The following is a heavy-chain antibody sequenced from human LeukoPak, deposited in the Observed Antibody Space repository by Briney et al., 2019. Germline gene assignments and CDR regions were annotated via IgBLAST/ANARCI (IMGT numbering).Heavy chain of an antibody. CDR1: GFTFSSYS. D-gene: IGHD3-22*01. J-gene: IGHJ4*02. Sequence: GGSLRLSCAASGFTFSSYSMQWVRQAPGKGLEWVSYISSGSTTIYYADSVKGRFTISRDNAKNSLYLQMNSLRAEDTAVYYCARDRGRPPHTYYYDSSGYYSFDYWGQGTLVTVSS. CDR2: ISSGSTTI. V-gene: IGHV3-48*04. CDR3: ARDRGRPPHTYYYDSSGYYSFDY.